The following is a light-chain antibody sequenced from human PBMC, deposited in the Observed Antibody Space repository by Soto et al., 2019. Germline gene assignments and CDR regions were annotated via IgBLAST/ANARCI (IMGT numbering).Light chain of an antibody. CDR3: QQLHSYPLT. J-gene: IGKJ4*01. Sequence: DIQLTQSPSFLSASVGDRVTITCRASQGISTYLAWYQQKPGKAPKLLIYAASTLQSGVPSRFSGSRSGTEFTLTISSLQPEDFAAYYCQQLHSYPLTFGGGTKVDIK. V-gene: IGKV1-9*01. CDR2: AAS. CDR1: QGISTY.